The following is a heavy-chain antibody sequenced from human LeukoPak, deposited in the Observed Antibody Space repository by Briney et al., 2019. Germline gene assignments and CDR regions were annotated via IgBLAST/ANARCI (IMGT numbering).Heavy chain of an antibody. D-gene: IGHD1-26*01. CDR1: GFPFDDYT. CDR2: ISWDGGTT. V-gene: IGHV3-43*01. CDR3: AKDSGSHYSNFYYGMDV. J-gene: IGHJ6*02. Sequence: PGGSLRLSCAASGFPFDDYTMHWVRQAPGEGREWVSLISWDGGTTYYADSVKGRFTISRDNGKGSLYLQMNSLRTEDTALYYCAKDSGSHYSNFYYGMDVWGQGTTVTVSS.